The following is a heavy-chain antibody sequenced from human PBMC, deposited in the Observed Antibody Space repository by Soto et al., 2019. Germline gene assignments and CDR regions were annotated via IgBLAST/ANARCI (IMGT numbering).Heavy chain of an antibody. CDR2: IYYSGST. Sequence: QVQLQESGPGLVKPSQTLSLTCTVSGGSISSGDYYWSWIRQPPGKGLEWIGYIYYSGSTYYNLSLKSRVTISVDTSKNQFSLKLISVTAADTAVYYCARAPFYDFWSGPHPLYYYYGMDVWGQGTTVTVSS. J-gene: IGHJ6*02. V-gene: IGHV4-30-4*01. CDR3: ARAPFYDFWSGPHPLYYYYGMDV. D-gene: IGHD3-3*01. CDR1: GGSISSGDYY.